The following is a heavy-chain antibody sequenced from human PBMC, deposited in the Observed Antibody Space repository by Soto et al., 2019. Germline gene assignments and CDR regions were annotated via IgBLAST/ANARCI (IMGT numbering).Heavy chain of an antibody. CDR1: GFTFSSYG. J-gene: IGHJ2*01. V-gene: IGHV3-33*01. Sequence: QMQLVESGGGVVQPGRSLTLSCAASGFTFSSYGMHWVRQAPGKGLEWVAIIWYDGSNKYYGDSVKGRFTISRDNSKNMGYLQMSRLRADDTAVYYGARNLVWYFDLWGRGTLVTVSS. CDR2: IWYDGSNK. D-gene: IGHD2-8*01. CDR3: ARNLVWYFDL.